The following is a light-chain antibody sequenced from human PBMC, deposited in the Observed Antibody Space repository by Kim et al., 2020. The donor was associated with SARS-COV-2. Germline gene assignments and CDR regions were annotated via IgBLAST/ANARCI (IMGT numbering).Light chain of an antibody. CDR1: NIGSKS. CDR3: QVWDSSSDHWV. Sequence: APGKMARSTCGGNNIGSKSVHWYQQKPGQAPVLVIYYDSDRPSGIPERFSGSNSGNTATLTISRVEAGDEADYYCQVWDSSSDHWVFGGGTQLTVL. V-gene: IGLV3-21*04. CDR2: YDS. J-gene: IGLJ3*02.